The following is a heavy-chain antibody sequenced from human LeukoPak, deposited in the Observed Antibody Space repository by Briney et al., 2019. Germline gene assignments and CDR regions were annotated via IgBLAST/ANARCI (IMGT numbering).Heavy chain of an antibody. Sequence: SGPTLVNPTQTLTLTCTFSGFSLSTSGMCLSWICQPPGKALEWLARIDWDDDKYYSTSLKTRLTISKDTSKNQVVLTMTNMDPVDTATYYCARISQLGGLGDYFDYWGQGTLVTVSS. V-gene: IGHV2-70*11. D-gene: IGHD5-18*01. CDR2: IDWDDDK. CDR3: ARISQLGGLGDYFDY. J-gene: IGHJ4*02. CDR1: GFSLSTSGMC.